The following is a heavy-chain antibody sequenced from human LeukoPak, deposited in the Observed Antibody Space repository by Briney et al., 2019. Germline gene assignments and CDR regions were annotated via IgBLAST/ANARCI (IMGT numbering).Heavy chain of an antibody. CDR3: ARPEVGAPY. D-gene: IGHD1-26*01. CDR2: IKQDGSEK. V-gene: IGHV3-7*05. Sequence: PGGSLILSCAASGFTFSNYWMSWVRQAPGKGLEWVANIKQDGSEKYYVDSVKGRFTISRDNAKNSLYLRMNSLRAEDTAVYHCARPEVGAPYWGQGTLVTVSS. J-gene: IGHJ4*02. CDR1: GFTFSNYW.